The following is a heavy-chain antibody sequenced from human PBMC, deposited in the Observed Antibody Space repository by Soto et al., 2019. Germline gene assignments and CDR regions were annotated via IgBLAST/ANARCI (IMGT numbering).Heavy chain of an antibody. Sequence: QVQLQESGPGLVKPSDTLSLTCSVSGGSVSSHLYYWGWIRQPPGNGLEWIANVYYNGSTNYNPPLQSRVTISLDTSKSQFSLKLSSVTAADTAVYYCARVDYGDYPWFDPWGQGTPVTVSS. CDR2: VYYNGST. CDR1: GGSVSSHLYY. CDR3: ARVDYGDYPWFDP. J-gene: IGHJ5*02. V-gene: IGHV4-61*01. D-gene: IGHD4-17*01.